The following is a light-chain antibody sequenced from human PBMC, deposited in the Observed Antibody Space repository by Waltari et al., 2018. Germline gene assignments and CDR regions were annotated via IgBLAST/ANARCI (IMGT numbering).Light chain of an antibody. J-gene: IGLJ3*02. CDR2: VNSDGSH. CDR1: SGHSSNI. V-gene: IGLV4-69*01. Sequence: QLVLTQSPSASASLGASVKFTCTLSSGHSSNIIAWHQQQPEKGPRYLMKVNSDGSHSKGDESPDRFSGSGSVTERYLTISSVQSEDEADYYCQTGGHGTWVFGGGTKLTVL. CDR3: QTGGHGTWV.